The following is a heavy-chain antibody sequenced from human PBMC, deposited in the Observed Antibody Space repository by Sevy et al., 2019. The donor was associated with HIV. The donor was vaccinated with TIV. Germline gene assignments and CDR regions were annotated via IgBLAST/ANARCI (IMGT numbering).Heavy chain of an antibody. D-gene: IGHD6-19*01. Sequence: SETLSLTCTVSGGSISSGSYYWSWIRQPAGKGLEWIGRIYTSGSTNYHPSLKSRVTISVDTSKNQFYLKLNSVTAAVTAVYYGAYDGSSPYNRRGDYYYYYMDVWGKGTTVTVSS. CDR1: GGSISSGSYY. CDR2: IYTSGST. J-gene: IGHJ6*03. V-gene: IGHV4-61*02. CDR3: AYDGSSPYNRRGDYYYYYMDV.